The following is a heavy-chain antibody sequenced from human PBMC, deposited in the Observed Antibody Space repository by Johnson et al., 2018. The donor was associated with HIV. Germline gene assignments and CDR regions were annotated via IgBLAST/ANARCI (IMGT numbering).Heavy chain of an antibody. Sequence: QVQLVESGGGVVQPGRSLRLSCAASGFIFSSYGMHWVRQAPGKGLEWVAVISYDGSNKYYADSVKGRFTISRDNSKNTLYLQMNSLRAEDTALYYCARRLAQGSPIEYYVGAFDIWGQGTMVTVSS. V-gene: IGHV3-30*19. CDR3: ARRLAQGSPIEYYVGAFDI. CDR1: GFIFSSYG. D-gene: IGHD3-10*02. CDR2: ISYDGSNK. J-gene: IGHJ3*02.